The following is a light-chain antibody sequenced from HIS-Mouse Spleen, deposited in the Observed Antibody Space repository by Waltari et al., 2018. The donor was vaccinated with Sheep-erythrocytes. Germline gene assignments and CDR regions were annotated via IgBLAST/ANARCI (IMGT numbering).Light chain of an antibody. V-gene: IGKV1-12*01. CDR2: DAS. CDR1: QGISSW. J-gene: IGKJ5*01. Sequence: DIQMTQSPSSVSASVGDRVTITCQASQGISSWLNWYQQKPGKAPKLLIYDASSLQSGVPSRFSGSGSGTDFTLTISSLQPEDFATYYCQQYDSLPLTFGEGTRVEIK. CDR3: QQYDSLPLT.